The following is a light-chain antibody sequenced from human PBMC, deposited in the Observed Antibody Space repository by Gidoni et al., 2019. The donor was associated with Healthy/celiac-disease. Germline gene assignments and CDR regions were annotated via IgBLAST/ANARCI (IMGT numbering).Light chain of an antibody. V-gene: IGKV3-15*01. CDR2: GAS. Sequence: EIVMTQSPATLSVSPGERATLSCRASQSVCSNLAWYQQKPGQAPRLLISGASTRATGIPARFSGSGSGTEFTLTISSLQSEDFAVYYCQQYNNWPPYTFGQGTKLEIK. CDR3: QQYNNWPPYT. J-gene: IGKJ2*01. CDR1: QSVCSN.